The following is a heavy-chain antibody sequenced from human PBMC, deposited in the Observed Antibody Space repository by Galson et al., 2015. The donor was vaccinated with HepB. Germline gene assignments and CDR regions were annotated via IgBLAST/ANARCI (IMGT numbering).Heavy chain of an antibody. CDR2: TYYRSNWYK. Sequence: CAISGDSVSSNSAVWSWIRQSPSRGLEWLGRTYYRSNWYKDDAVSVKGRITINPDTSKNQLSLHLNSVTPDDTAVYYCARGIAAAGHALDICGQGTMVTVSS. V-gene: IGHV6-1*01. J-gene: IGHJ3*02. CDR3: ARGIAAAGHALDI. D-gene: IGHD6-13*01. CDR1: GDSVSSNSAV.